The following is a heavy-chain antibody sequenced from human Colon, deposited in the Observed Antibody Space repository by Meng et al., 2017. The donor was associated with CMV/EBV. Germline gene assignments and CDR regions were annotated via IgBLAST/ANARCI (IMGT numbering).Heavy chain of an antibody. CDR3: TREGFDY. V-gene: IGHV1-2*06. CDR1: GYTFTGYW. Sequence: QVQLVQSGVEVKKPGTSVNLSCKASGYTFTGYWMHWVRQAPGQGLEWMGRIKPSTGDTNYAQNFQGRATVTRDTSISTVYMEVNSLTSDDTAVYYCTREGFDYWGQGALVTVSS. CDR2: IKPSTGDT. J-gene: IGHJ4*02.